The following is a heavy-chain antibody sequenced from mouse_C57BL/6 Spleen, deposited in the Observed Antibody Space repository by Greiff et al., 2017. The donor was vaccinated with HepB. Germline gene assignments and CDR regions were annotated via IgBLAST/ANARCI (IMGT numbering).Heavy chain of an antibody. CDR3: AREGGGCYRSWFAY. Sequence: QVQLQQPGAELVKPGASVKLSCKASGYTFTSYWMHWVKQRPGQGLEWIGMIHPNSGSTNYNEKFKSKATLTVDKSSSTAYMELSSLTSEDSAVYDCAREGGGCYRSWFAYWGQGTLVTVSA. CDR2: IHPNSGST. V-gene: IGHV1-64*01. J-gene: IGHJ3*01. CDR1: GYTFTSYW. D-gene: IGHD1-1*02.